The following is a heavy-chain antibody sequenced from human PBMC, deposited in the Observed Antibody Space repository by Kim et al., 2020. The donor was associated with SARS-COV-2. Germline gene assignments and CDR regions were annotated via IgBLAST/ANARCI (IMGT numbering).Heavy chain of an antibody. J-gene: IGHJ3*02. CDR2: ISGSGGST. CDR1: GFTFSSYA. CDR3: AKSGWFGELGLPGKNAFDI. Sequence: GGSLRLSCAASGFTFSSYAMSWVRQAPGKGLEWVSAISGSGGSTYYADSVKGRFTISRDNSKNTLYLQMNSLRAEDTAVYYCAKSGWFGELGLPGKNAFDIWGQGTMVTVSS. D-gene: IGHD3-10*01. V-gene: IGHV3-23*01.